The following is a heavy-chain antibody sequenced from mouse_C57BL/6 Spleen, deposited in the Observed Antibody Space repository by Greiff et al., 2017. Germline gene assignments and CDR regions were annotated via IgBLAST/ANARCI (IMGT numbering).Heavy chain of an antibody. CDR3: AREGDGNFYWYFDV. CDR2: IDPSDSET. CDR1: GYTFTSYW. D-gene: IGHD2-1*01. Sequence: QVQLQQSGAELVRPGSSVKLSCKASGYTFTSYWMHWVKQRPIQGLEWIGNIDPSDSETHYNQKFKDKATLTVDKSSSTAYMQLSSLTSEDSAVYYCAREGDGNFYWYFDVWGTGTTVTVSS. V-gene: IGHV1-52*01. J-gene: IGHJ1*03.